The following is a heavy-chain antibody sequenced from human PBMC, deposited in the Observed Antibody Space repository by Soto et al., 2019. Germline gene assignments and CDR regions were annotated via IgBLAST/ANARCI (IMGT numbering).Heavy chain of an antibody. J-gene: IGHJ6*02. Sequence: PSETLSLTCAVSGGSISSSNWWSWVRQPPGKGLEWIGEIHHSGATNYNPSLKSRVTISVDKSKNQFSLKLNSVTAADTAMFYCATQRLYRMAVWGRGTTVTVSS. CDR1: GGSISSSNW. V-gene: IGHV4-4*02. CDR2: IHHSGAT. D-gene: IGHD6-25*01. CDR3: ATQRLYRMAV.